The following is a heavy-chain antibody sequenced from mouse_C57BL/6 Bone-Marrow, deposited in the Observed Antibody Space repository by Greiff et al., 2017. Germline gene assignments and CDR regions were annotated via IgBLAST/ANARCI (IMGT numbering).Heavy chain of an antibody. CDR2: ISSGGSYT. CDR3: ARHRWVYFDY. CDR1: GFTFSSYG. V-gene: IGHV5-6*02. D-gene: IGHD1-1*02. J-gene: IGHJ2*01. Sequence: DVMLVESGGDLVKPGGSLKLSCAASGFTFSSYGMSWVRQTPDKRLEWVATISSGGSYTYYPDSVKGRFTISRDNAKNTLYLQMSSLKSEDTAMYYCARHRWVYFDYWGQGTTLTVSS.